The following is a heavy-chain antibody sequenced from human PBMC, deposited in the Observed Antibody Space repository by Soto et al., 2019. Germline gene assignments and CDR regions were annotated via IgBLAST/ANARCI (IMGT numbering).Heavy chain of an antibody. V-gene: IGHV3-23*01. CDR2: ISGSGGST. CDR3: AKNTYYDFWSGYPGY. D-gene: IGHD3-3*01. CDR1: GFXFSSYA. J-gene: IGHJ4*02. Sequence: GSLRLSCAASGFXFSSYAMSWVRQAPGKGLEWVSAISGSGGSTYYADSVKGRFTISRDNSKNTLYLQMNSLRAEDTAVYYCAKNTYYDFWSGYPGYWGQGTLVTVSS.